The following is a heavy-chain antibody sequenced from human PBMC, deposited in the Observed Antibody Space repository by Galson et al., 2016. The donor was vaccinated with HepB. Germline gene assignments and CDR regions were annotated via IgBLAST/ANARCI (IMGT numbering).Heavy chain of an antibody. V-gene: IGHV3-11*01. D-gene: IGHD5-18*01. Sequence: SLRLSCAASGFIFADYYMSWICQAPGKGLEWVAYISGRSASPVYYADSVKGRFTISRDNAENSLYLQMNSLRVEDTAVYYCVRGDSYPDYWGQGALVTVS. CDR1: GFIFADYY. CDR2: ISGRSASPV. CDR3: VRGDSYPDY. J-gene: IGHJ4*02.